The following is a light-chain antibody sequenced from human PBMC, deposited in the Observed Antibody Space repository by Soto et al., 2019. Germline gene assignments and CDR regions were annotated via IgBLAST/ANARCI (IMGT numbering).Light chain of an antibody. V-gene: IGKV1-5*03. CDR3: QQYNTYST. Sequence: DIQMTQSPSTLSASVGDRVTITCRASQTISSWLAWYQQKPGKAPKLLIYKASTLKSGVPSRFSGSGSGSEFNFTITGLQPDDFATYFCQQYNTYSTFGQGTRLEIK. CDR2: KAS. J-gene: IGKJ5*01. CDR1: QTISSW.